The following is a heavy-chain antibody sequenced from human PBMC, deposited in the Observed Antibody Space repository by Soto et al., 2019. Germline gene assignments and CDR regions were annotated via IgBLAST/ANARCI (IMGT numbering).Heavy chain of an antibody. CDR1: GGPFSSYS. D-gene: IGHD6-19*01. J-gene: IGHJ6*02. CDR3: AFLSSGWAVDYYYGMDV. CDR2: IIPIFGTA. Sequence: PGKVSSKASGGPFSSYSISWVRQAPGKGLEWMGGIIPIFGTANYAQKFQGRVTITADESTSTAYMELSSLRSEDTAVYYCAFLSSGWAVDYYYGMDVWGQGTTVTVSS. V-gene: IGHV1-69*13.